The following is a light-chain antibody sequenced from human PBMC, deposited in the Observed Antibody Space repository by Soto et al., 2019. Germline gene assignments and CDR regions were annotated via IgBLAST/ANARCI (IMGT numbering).Light chain of an antibody. Sequence: IQMTPAHYTLSSSVGGKGPITCPASQNIERYMAWYQQKPGRAPSLIIYDASTLERGVPSRFSGSGSGTEFTLIISNLQPDDFATYYCQQFKDYVWTFGQGTKV. V-gene: IGKV1-5*01. CDR3: QQFKDYVWT. CDR1: QNIERY. J-gene: IGKJ1*01. CDR2: DAS.